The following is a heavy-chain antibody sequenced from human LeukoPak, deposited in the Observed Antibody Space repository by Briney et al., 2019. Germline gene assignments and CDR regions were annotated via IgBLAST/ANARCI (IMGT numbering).Heavy chain of an antibody. V-gene: IGHV1-18*01. CDR1: GFTFTSYG. CDR2: ISGYSGNT. D-gene: IGHD3-10*01. CDR3: ARKGRGGSGSYFDY. J-gene: IGHJ4*02. Sequence: GASVKASCKASGFTFTSYGFSWVRQAPGQGFEWMGWISGYSGNTNSAQKLQGRVTMTTDTSTSTVYMELRSLRSDDTAVYYCARKGRGGSGSYFDYWGQGTLVTVSS.